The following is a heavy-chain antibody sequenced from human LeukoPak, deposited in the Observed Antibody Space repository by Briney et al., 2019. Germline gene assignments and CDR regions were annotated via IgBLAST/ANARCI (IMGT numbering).Heavy chain of an antibody. V-gene: IGHV4-31*03. Sequence: SQTLSLNCTVSGGSISSGGYYWRWIRQHPGKGLEWIGYIYYSGSTYYNPSLKSRVTISVDTSKNQFSLKLSSVTTADTAVYYCARSDSSGYYASSWGQGTLVTVSS. D-gene: IGHD3-22*01. CDR2: IYYSGST. J-gene: IGHJ5*02. CDR3: ARSDSSGYYASS. CDR1: GGSISSGGYY.